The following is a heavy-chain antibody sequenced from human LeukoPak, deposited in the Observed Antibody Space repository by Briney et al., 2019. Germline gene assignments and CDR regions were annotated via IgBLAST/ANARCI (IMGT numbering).Heavy chain of an antibody. V-gene: IGHV4-59*01. Sequence: SETLSLTCIVSAASLNSNYWSWVRQSQGKGLEWIAYIYCSREINYNPSRRSRVTISLDTSKNQVALKMTSVTAEDTAVYYCARGHYDLGPWGQGTVVTVSS. CDR3: ARGHYDLGP. CDR1: AASLNSNY. CDR2: IYCSREI. D-gene: IGHD3-22*01. J-gene: IGHJ5*02.